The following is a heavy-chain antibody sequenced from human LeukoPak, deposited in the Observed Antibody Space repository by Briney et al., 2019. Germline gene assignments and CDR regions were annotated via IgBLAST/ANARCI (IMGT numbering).Heavy chain of an antibody. D-gene: IGHD3-22*01. J-gene: IGHJ3*02. CDR2: IDPNDSHT. CDR3: ARQYHYDSSGYPYAFEI. V-gene: IGHV5-10-1*01. Sequence: GESLKISCKGSGYRFASYWISWVRQMPGKGLEWMGRIDPNDSHTNYSPSFQGHVTISGDKSISTAYLQWSSLKASDTAMYYCARQYHYDSSGYPYAFEIWGPGTLVTVSS. CDR1: GYRFASYW.